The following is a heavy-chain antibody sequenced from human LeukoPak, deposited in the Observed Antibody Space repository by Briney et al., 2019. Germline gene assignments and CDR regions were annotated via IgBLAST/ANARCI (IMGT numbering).Heavy chain of an antibody. D-gene: IGHD6-13*01. CDR2: IYYSGST. CDR1: GGSISSGGYY. J-gene: IGHJ4*02. V-gene: IGHV4-31*03. Sequence: SSETLSLTCTVSGGSISSGGYYWSWIRQHPGKGLEWIGYIYYSGSTYYNPSLKSRVTISVDTSKNQFSLKLSSVTAADTAVYYCASEISSSWYYDYWGQGTLVTVSS. CDR3: ASEISSSWYYDY.